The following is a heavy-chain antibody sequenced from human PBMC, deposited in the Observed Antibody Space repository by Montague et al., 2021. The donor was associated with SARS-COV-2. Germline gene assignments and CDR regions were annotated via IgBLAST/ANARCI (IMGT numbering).Heavy chain of an antibody. CDR3: ARVGVPYYDILTGYYIEGSDAFDI. J-gene: IGHJ3*02. CDR2: IYYSGST. CDR1: GGSISSYY. Sequence: SETLSLTCTVSGGSISSYYWSWIRQPPGKRLEWIGHIYYSGSTNYNPSLKSRVTISVDTSKNQFSLKLSSVTAADTAVYYCARVGVPYYDILTGYYIEGSDAFDIWGQGTMVTVSS. D-gene: IGHD3-9*01. V-gene: IGHV4-59*13.